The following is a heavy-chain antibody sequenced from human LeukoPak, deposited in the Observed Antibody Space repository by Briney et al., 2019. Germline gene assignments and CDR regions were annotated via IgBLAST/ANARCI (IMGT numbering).Heavy chain of an antibody. CDR3: ARSSSWIPHAFDI. D-gene: IGHD6-13*01. CDR1: GGTFSSYA. CDR2: IIPIFGTA. V-gene: IGHV1-69*13. Sequence: SVKVSCKASGGTFSSYAISWVGQAPGQGLEWMGGIIPIFGTANYAQKFQGRVTITADESTSTAYMELSSLRSEDTAVYDCARSSSWIPHAFDIWGQGTMVTVSS. J-gene: IGHJ3*02.